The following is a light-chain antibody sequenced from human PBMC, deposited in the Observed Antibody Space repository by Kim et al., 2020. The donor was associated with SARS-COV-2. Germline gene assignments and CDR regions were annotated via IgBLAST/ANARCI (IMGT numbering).Light chain of an antibody. J-gene: IGLJ1*01. CDR1: GLGNKY. CDR3: QAWDNSAGV. Sequence: VTPGQTAGITGSGDGLGNKYASWYQQRSGQSPVLVIYQDSKRPSGIPERFSGSNSGNTATLTISGTQAMDEADYDCQAWDNSAGVFGTGTKVTVL. CDR2: QDS. V-gene: IGLV3-1*01.